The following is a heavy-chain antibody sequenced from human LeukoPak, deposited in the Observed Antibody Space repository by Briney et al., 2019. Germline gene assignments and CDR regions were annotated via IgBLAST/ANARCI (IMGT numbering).Heavy chain of an antibody. J-gene: IGHJ4*02. Sequence: SETLSLTCTVSGGSISSYYWSWIRQPPGKGLEWIGYIYYSGSTNYNPSLKSRVTISVDTSKNQFSLKLSSVTAADTAVYYCARGPKWLFKYYFDYWGQGTLVTVSS. V-gene: IGHV4-59*01. CDR1: GGSISSYY. CDR3: ARGPKWLFKYYFDY. D-gene: IGHD3-22*01. CDR2: IYYSGST.